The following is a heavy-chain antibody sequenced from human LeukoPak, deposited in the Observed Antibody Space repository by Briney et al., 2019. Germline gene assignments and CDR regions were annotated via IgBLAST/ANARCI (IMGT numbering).Heavy chain of an antibody. Sequence: SGPTLVNPTQTLTLTCAFSGFSLNASGVGVGWIRQPPGKALEWLAVIYWAGAKRYNPSLKTRLTITADTSKNQVVLTVTNMDPVDTATYYCAHRLRTSSVWFGPWGQGTLVTVSS. CDR2: IYWAGAK. J-gene: IGHJ5*02. V-gene: IGHV2-5*02. CDR3: AHRLRTSSVWFGP. CDR1: GFSLNASGVG. D-gene: IGHD6-19*01.